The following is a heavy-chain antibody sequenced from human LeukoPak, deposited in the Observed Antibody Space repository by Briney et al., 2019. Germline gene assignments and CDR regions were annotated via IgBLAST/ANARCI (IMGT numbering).Heavy chain of an antibody. J-gene: IGHJ4*02. Sequence: ASVKVSCKVSGYTLTELSIHWVRQAPGKGLEWMGGFHPEHGETIYAQKFQGRVTVTEDVSRDTAYMELSSLRSEDTAVYYCARDTNIPESETFHYWGQGTLVTASS. CDR2: FHPEHGET. V-gene: IGHV1-24*01. CDR1: GYTLTELS. D-gene: IGHD2-2*02. CDR3: ARDTNIPESETFHY.